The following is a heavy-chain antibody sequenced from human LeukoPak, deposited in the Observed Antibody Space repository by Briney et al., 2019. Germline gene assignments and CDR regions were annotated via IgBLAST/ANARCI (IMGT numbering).Heavy chain of an antibody. CDR1: GFTFSSYW. CDR3: ARAEVVTEFDY. Sequence: GGSLRLSCAASGFTFSSYWMHWVRQAPGKGLVWVSRINSDGSSTSYADSVKGRFTISRDNAKNTLYLQMNSLRAEDTAVYYCARAEVVTEFDYWGQGTLVTVSS. J-gene: IGHJ4*02. D-gene: IGHD4-23*01. CDR2: INSDGSST. V-gene: IGHV3-74*01.